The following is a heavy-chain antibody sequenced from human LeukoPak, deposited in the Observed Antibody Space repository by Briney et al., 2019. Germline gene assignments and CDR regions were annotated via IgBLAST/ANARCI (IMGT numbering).Heavy chain of an antibody. D-gene: IGHD2-2*01. CDR2: IYYSGST. Sequence: PSETLSLTCSVSGGSITSRSYYWGWIRQPPGKGLEWIGSIYYSGSTHYNPSLKSRVTISLDTSRNNFSLKLSSVTAADTAVYYCASQVVPAAEDGYYYFYYYMDVWGKGTTVTVSS. CDR1: GGSITSRSYY. V-gene: IGHV4-39*02. J-gene: IGHJ6*03. CDR3: ASQVVPAAEDGYYYFYYYMDV.